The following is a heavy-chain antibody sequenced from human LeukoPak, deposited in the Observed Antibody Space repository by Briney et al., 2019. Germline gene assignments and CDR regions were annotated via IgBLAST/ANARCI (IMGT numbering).Heavy chain of an antibody. CDR2: MYISGST. CDR1: GGSISDYY. J-gene: IGHJ3*02. V-gene: IGHV4-4*07. CDR3: ARWSPTHDASDI. D-gene: IGHD1-26*01. Sequence: SETLSLTCTVSGGSISDYYWSWIRQPAGKGLEWIGRMYISGSTNYNPSLKSRVTMSLNTSKNQFSLKLNSVTAADTAVYYCARWSPTHDASDIWGQGTMVTVSS.